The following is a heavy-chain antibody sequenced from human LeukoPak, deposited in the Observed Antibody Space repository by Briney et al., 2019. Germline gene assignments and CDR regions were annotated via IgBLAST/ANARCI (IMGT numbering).Heavy chain of an antibody. CDR1: GCSISSGYY. Sequence: PSETLSLTCTVSGCSISSGYYWGWIRQPPGKGLEWIGSIYHSGSTYYNPSLKSRVTISVDTSKNQFSLKLSSVTAADTAVYYCARARGTGTTTYFDYWGQGTLVTVSS. V-gene: IGHV4-38-2*02. CDR2: IYHSGST. J-gene: IGHJ4*02. CDR3: ARARGTGTTTYFDY. D-gene: IGHD1-7*01.